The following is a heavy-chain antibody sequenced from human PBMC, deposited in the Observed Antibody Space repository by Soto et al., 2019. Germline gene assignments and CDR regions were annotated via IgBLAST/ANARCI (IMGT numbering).Heavy chain of an antibody. CDR3: ARVFYDSSRKPFPDY. D-gene: IGHD3-22*01. CDR1: GFTFGNYW. J-gene: IGHJ4*02. Sequence: EVELVESGGGLVQPGGSLRLSCAASGFTFGNYWMHWVRQVPGKGLVWVSRINSDGSRTNYADSVKDRFIISRDNAKNTLYLQMNGLRAEDTGLYFCARVFYDSSRKPFPDYWGQGTLVTVSS. CDR2: INSDGSRT. V-gene: IGHV3-74*01.